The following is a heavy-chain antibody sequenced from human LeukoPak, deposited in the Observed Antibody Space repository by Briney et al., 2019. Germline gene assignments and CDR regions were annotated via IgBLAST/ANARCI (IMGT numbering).Heavy chain of an antibody. D-gene: IGHD3-16*02. CDR3: ARSDIWGSYRFLDY. J-gene: IGHJ4*02. Sequence: SETLSLTCTVSGGSISSSSYYWGWIRQPPGKGLEWIGYMLYSGSTNQNPSLRSRVTISVDTSKNQVSLKLSSVTAADTAVYYCARSDIWGSYRFLDYWGQGALVTVSS. CDR1: GGSISSSSYY. V-gene: IGHV4-39*07. CDR2: MLYSGST.